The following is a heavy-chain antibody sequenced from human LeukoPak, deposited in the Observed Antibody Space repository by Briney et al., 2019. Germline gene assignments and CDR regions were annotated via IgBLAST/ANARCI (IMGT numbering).Heavy chain of an antibody. CDR1: GGSISSGGYY. J-gene: IGHJ4*02. D-gene: IGHD1-1*01. CDR2: IYYSGST. Sequence: SETLSLTCTVSGGSISSGGYYWSWIRQHPGKGLEWIGYIYYSGSTYYNPSLKSRVTISVDTSKNQFSLKLSSVTAADTAVYYCARGISTNDAFDYWGQGTLVTVSS. V-gene: IGHV4-31*03. CDR3: ARGISTNDAFDY.